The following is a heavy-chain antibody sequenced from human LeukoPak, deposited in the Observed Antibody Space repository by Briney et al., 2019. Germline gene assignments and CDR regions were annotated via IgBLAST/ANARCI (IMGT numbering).Heavy chain of an antibody. D-gene: IGHD3-10*01. CDR3: ARGRGEGRGIALIRGVRAPSYNWFDP. CDR2: IFYSGST. CDR1: GFTFSSYG. V-gene: IGHV4-39*07. Sequence: KPGGSLRLSCAASGFTFSSYGMHWVRQPPGKGLEWIGSIFYSGSTYYSPSLKSRVTISVDTSKNQLSLKLTSVTAADTAVYYCARGRGEGRGIALIRGVRAPSYNWFDPWGHGTQVTVSS. J-gene: IGHJ5*02.